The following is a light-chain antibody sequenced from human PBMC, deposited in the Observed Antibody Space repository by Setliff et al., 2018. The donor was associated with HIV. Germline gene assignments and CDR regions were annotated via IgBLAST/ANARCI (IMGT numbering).Light chain of an antibody. V-gene: IGLV2-14*01. CDR1: SSDIGAYDH. J-gene: IGLJ1*01. CDR2: DVS. CDR3: SSYTSTNTDV. Sequence: QSALTQPASVSGSPGQSIIISCTGTSSDIGAYDHVFWYRQYPGKAPQLMIYDVSNRASGVSDRFSASKSGNTPSLTISGLQPEDEADYYCSSYTSTNTDVFGSGTKVTVL.